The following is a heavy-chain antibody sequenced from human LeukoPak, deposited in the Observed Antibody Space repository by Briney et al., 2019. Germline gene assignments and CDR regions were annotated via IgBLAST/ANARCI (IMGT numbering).Heavy chain of an antibody. CDR1: GGSISSGSYY. D-gene: IGHD3-22*01. CDR3: ARDVPYYYDSSGGAFDI. J-gene: IGHJ3*02. Sequence: SQTLSLTCTVSGGSISSGSYYWSWIRPPAGKGLEWIGRIYTSGSTNYNPSLNSRVTISVDTSKNQFSLKLSSVTAADTAVYYCARDVPYYYDSSGGAFDIWGQGTMVTVSS. CDR2: IYTSGST. V-gene: IGHV4-61*02.